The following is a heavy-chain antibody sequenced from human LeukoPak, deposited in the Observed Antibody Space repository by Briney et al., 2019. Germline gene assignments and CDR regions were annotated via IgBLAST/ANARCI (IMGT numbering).Heavy chain of an antibody. CDR3: ARDSSMLRGPLVIYYFDF. V-gene: IGHV3-23*01. CDR1: DGSFITYA. D-gene: IGHD3-10*01. Sequence: PGGSLRLCCAASDGSFITYAMSWVRQAPGKGLEWVSTISGGGDATYYADSVKGRFTISRDNSKNTLYLQMNSLRVEDTAVYYCARDSSMLRGPLVIYYFDFWGQGTLVTVSS. CDR2: ISGGGDAT. J-gene: IGHJ4*02.